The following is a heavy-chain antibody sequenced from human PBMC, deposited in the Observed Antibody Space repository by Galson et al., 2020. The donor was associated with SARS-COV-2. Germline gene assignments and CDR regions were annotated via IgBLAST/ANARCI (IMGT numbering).Heavy chain of an antibody. J-gene: IGHJ6*02. V-gene: IGHV1-46*01. D-gene: IGHD1-26*01. CDR1: GYTFTSYY. CDR2: INPSGGST. CDR3: ARDLTEVGATPNDYYYGMGV. Sequence: GESLKISCKASGYTFTSYYMHWVRQAPGQGLEWMGIINPSGGSTSYAQKFQGRVTMTRDTSTSTVYMELSSLRSEDTAVYYCARDLTEVGATPNDYYYGMGVWGQGTTVTVSS.